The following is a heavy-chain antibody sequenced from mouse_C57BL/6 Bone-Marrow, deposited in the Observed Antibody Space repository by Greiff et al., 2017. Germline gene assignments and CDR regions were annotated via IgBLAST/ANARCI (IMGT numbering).Heavy chain of an antibody. CDR2: IYPRSGNT. CDR1: GYTFTSYG. V-gene: IGHV1-81*01. CDR3: ARCGYHGGFAY. D-gene: IGHD2-2*01. Sequence: QVQLKQSGAELARPGASVKLSCKASGYTFTSYGISWVKQRTGQGLEWIGEIYPRSGNTYYNEKFKGKATLTADKSSSTAYMELRSLTSEDSVVYFCARCGYHGGFAYWGQGTLVTVSA. J-gene: IGHJ3*01.